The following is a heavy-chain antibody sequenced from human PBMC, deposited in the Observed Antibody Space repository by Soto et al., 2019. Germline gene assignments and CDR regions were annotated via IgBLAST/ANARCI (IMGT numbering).Heavy chain of an antibody. Sequence: PWETLSLTSTVSGGSISSHYWSWIRQPPGKGQEWIGYIYYRGSTNYNPSLKSRVTISVDTSKNQFSLNLSSVTAADTAVYYCGTLLPTGERQPLDYWGQGALVTVSP. CDR2: IYYRGST. D-gene: IGHD1-1*01. CDR1: GGSISSHY. CDR3: GTLLPTGERQPLDY. V-gene: IGHV4-59*11. J-gene: IGHJ4*01.